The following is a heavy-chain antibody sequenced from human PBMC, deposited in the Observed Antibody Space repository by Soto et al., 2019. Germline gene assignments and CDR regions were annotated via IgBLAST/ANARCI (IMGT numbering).Heavy chain of an antibody. V-gene: IGHV4-59*01. D-gene: IGHD6-13*01. J-gene: IGHJ5*02. Sequence: SETLSLTCTVSGVSISSYYWSWIRQPPGKGLEWIGYIYYSGSTNYNPSLKSRVTISVDTSKNQFSLKLSSVTAADTAVYYCARHPERIAQIGWFDPWGQGTLVT. CDR3: ARHPERIAQIGWFDP. CDR2: IYYSGST. CDR1: GVSISSYY.